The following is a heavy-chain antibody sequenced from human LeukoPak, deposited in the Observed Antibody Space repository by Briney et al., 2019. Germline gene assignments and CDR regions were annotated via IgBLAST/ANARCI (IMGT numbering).Heavy chain of an antibody. Sequence: ASVKVSCKASGYTFTGHYMHWVRQAPGQGLEWMGWINPNSGGTNYAQKFQGRVTMTRDTSISTAYMELSRLRSDDTAVYYCARGYSSGWRPHDYWGQGTLVTVSS. V-gene: IGHV1-2*02. CDR3: ARGYSSGWRPHDY. CDR1: GYTFTGHY. D-gene: IGHD6-19*01. CDR2: INPNSGGT. J-gene: IGHJ4*02.